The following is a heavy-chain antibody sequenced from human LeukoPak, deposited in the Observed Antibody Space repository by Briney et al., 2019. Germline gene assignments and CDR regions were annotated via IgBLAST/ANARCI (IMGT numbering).Heavy chain of an antibody. D-gene: IGHD3-16*01. CDR3: SRVTLGYGFDY. V-gene: IGHV3-53*04. Sequence: PGGSLRLSCAASGFTVDNNYMNWVRQAPGKGLEWVAVISSSGVTHYADPVEGRFTISRHSSTNTVYLQMNSLGADDTAVYYCSRVTLGYGFDYWGQGTLVTVSS. J-gene: IGHJ4*02. CDR1: GFTVDNNY. CDR2: ISSSGVT.